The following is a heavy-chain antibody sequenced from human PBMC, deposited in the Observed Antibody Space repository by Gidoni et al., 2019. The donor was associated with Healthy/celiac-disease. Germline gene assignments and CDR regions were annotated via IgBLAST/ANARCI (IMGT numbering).Heavy chain of an antibody. Sequence: QLQLQESGPGLVNPSETLSLTCTVSGGSISSSSYDWGWIRQPPGQGLEWIGSIYYCGRTYYNPSLQSRVTISVDTSKNQFALKLISVTAADTAVYYCARHADCSGGSCYSIDYWGQGTLVTVSS. CDR2: IYYCGRT. D-gene: IGHD2-15*01. CDR3: ARHADCSGGSCYSIDY. J-gene: IGHJ4*02. CDR1: GGSISSSSYD. V-gene: IGHV4-39*01.